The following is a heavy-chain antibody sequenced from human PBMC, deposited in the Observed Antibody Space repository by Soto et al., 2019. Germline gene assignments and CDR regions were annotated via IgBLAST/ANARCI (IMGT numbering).Heavy chain of an antibody. CDR2: IKQDGSEK. J-gene: IGHJ3*02. D-gene: IGHD6-6*01. CDR3: ARVHIAARPKGAFDI. CDR1: GFTFSSYW. Sequence: GGSLRLSCAASGFTFSSYWMSWVRQAPGKGLEWVANIKQDGSEKYYVDSVKGRFTISRDNAKNSLYLQMNRLRAEDTAVYYCARVHIAARPKGAFDIWGQGTMVTVSS. V-gene: IGHV3-7*01.